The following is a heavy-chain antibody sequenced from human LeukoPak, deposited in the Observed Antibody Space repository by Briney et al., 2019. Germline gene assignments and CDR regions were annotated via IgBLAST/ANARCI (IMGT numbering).Heavy chain of an antibody. CDR2: ISYDGSNK. D-gene: IGHD3-22*01. Sequence: LGGSLRLSCAASGFPFSSYGMHWVRQAPGKGLEWVAVISYDGSNKYYADSVKGRFTISRDNSKNTVYLQMDSLRAEDTAVYYCAKDRITMIVVVPFYGMDVWGQGTTVTVSS. V-gene: IGHV3-30*18. CDR3: AKDRITMIVVVPFYGMDV. J-gene: IGHJ6*02. CDR1: GFPFSSYG.